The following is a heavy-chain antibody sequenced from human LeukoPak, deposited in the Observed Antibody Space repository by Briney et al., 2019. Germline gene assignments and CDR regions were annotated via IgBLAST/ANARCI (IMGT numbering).Heavy chain of an antibody. J-gene: IGHJ6*04. CDR1: GFTFSSYE. CDR2: ISSSGSTI. CDR3: VELGITMIGGV. D-gene: IGHD3-10*02. Sequence: EGSLRLSCAASGFTFSSYEMNWVRQAPGKGLEWVSYISSSGSTIYYADSVKGRFTISRDNAKNSLYLQMNSLRAEDTAVYYCVELGITMIGGVWGKGTTVTISS. V-gene: IGHV3-48*03.